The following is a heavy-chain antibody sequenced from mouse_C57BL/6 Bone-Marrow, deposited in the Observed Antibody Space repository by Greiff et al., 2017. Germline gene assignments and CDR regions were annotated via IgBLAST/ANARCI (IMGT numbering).Heavy chain of an antibody. CDR2: IYPRSGNT. CDR1: GYTFTSYG. D-gene: IGHD1-1*01. J-gene: IGHJ2*01. CDR3: ARQYYGSHDY. Sequence: VMLVESGAELARPGASVKLSCKASGYTFTSYGISWVKQRTGQGLEWIGEIYPRSGNTYYNEKFKGKATLTADKSSSTAYMELRSLTSEDSAVYFCARQYYGSHDYWGQGTTLTVSS. V-gene: IGHV1-81*01.